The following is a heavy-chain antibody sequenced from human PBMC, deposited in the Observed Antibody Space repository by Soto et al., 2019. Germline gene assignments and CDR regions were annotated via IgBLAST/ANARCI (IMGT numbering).Heavy chain of an antibody. D-gene: IGHD2-15*01. CDR3: ARGGIVVVAATRSDAFDI. J-gene: IGHJ3*02. CDR2: INAGSGNT. V-gene: IGHV1-3*01. CDR1: GYSFTTYA. Sequence: GASVKVSCKASGYSFTTYAMHWVRQAPGQRLEWMGWINAGSGNTKYSQKFQGRVTITRDTSASTAYMELSSLRSEDTAVYYCARGGIVVVAATRSDAFDIWGQGTMVTVSS.